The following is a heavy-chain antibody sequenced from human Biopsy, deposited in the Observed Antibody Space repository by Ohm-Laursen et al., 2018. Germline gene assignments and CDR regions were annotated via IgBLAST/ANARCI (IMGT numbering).Heavy chain of an antibody. V-gene: IGHV1-2*02. J-gene: IGHJ4*02. Sequence: ASVKVSCKTSGYTFNDYYIHWVRQAPGQGLEWMGWSKPNHNTKYAEKFQDRVTLTRDTTTGTAYMELSSLRRDDTAIYYCARKSFYESGGFDYWGQGTLVAVS. CDR3: ARKSFYESGGFDY. CDR2: SKPNHNT. CDR1: GYTFNDYY. D-gene: IGHD3-22*01.